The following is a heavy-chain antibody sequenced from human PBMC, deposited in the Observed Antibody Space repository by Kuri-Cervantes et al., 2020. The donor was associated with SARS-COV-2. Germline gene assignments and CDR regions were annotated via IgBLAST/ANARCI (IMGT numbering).Heavy chain of an antibody. CDR2: IYHSGST. V-gene: IGHV4-38-2*02. D-gene: IGHD2-2*01. J-gene: IGHJ4*02. Sequence: SETLSLTCTVSGYSISSGYYWGWIRPPPPKRLEWIGSIYHSGSTYYNPSLKSRVTISVDTSKNQFSLKLSSVTAADTAVYYCARELGVPAATYFDYWGQGTLVTVSS. CDR1: GYSISSGYY. CDR3: ARELGVPAATYFDY.